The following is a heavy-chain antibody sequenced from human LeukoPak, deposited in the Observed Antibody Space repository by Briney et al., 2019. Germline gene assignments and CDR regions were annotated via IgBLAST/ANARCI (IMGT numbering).Heavy chain of an antibody. CDR3: AKDFATRYFADY. CDR2: ISYDGSNK. CDR1: GFTFSSNA. V-gene: IGHV3-30*18. J-gene: IGHJ4*02. D-gene: IGHD3-9*01. Sequence: GGSLRLSCVASGFTFSSNAMHWLRQAPGKGLEWVAFISYDGSNKYYADSVKGRFTISRDNSKNTVYLQMNSLRAGDTAVYHYAKDFATRYFADYWGQGALVTVSS.